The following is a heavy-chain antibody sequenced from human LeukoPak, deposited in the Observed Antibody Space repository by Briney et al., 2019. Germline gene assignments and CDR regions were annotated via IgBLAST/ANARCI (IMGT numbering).Heavy chain of an antibody. Sequence: GGSLRLSCAASGFTFSSYSMTWVRQAPGQGLEWVSSISSSSSYIYYADSVKGRFTISRDNAKNSLYLQMNSLRAEDTAVYYCARIVVRRAFDIWGQGTMVTVSS. V-gene: IGHV3-21*01. D-gene: IGHD3-22*01. CDR2: ISSSSSYI. CDR1: GFTFSSYS. CDR3: ARIVVRRAFDI. J-gene: IGHJ3*02.